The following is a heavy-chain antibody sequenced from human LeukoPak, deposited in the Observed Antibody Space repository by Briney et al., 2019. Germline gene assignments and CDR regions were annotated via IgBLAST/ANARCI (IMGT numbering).Heavy chain of an antibody. CDR2: INHIGSS. J-gene: IGHJ5*02. CDR1: GGSFSGYY. D-gene: IGHD6-19*01. CDR3: ARGRLGYSSGWYDFGVNNWFDP. V-gene: IGHV4-34*01. Sequence: ASETLSLTCAVYGGSFSGYYWSWIRQPPGKGLEWIGEINHIGSSNYNPSLKSRVTISVDTSKNQFSLKLSSVTAADTAVYYCARGRLGYSSGWYDFGVNNWFDPWGQGTLVTVSS.